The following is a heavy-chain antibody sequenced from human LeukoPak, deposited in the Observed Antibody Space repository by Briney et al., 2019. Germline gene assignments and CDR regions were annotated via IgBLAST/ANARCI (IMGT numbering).Heavy chain of an antibody. D-gene: IGHD6-13*01. CDR2: ISWNSGSI. V-gene: IGHV3-9*01. Sequence: GGSLRLSCAASGFTFDDYAMHWVRHARGEGREWVSGISWNSGSIGYAASVKGRFTISRDNAKNSLYLQMNSLTAEDTALYYCAKDIRRYIAAAGNWGQGTLVTVSS. CDR1: GFTFDDYA. J-gene: IGHJ1*01. CDR3: AKDIRRYIAAAGN.